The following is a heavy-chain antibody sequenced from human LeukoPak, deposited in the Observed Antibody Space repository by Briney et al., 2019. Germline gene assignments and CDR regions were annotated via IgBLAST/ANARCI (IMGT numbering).Heavy chain of an antibody. D-gene: IGHD5-12*01. CDR2: MSSSGGST. Sequence: GGSLRLSCAASGFTFSSYAMTWVRQAPGKGLEHVSAMSSSGGSTYYGNSVKGRFTISRDNSKNMLYLQMGSLRAEDMAVYYCARGLEDSGYDYTLFDYWGQGTLVTVSS. J-gene: IGHJ4*02. CDR1: GFTFSSYA. CDR3: ARGLEDSGYDYTLFDY. V-gene: IGHV3-64*01.